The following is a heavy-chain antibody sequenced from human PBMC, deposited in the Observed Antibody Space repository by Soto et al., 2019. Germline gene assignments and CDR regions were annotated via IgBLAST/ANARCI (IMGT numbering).Heavy chain of an antibody. J-gene: IGHJ4*02. CDR1: GFTFSGFD. CDR2: IGTAGDT. CDR3: ARGQEVGAHFFDS. D-gene: IGHD2-15*01. Sequence: EVQLVESGGNLVQPGGSLRLSCEASGFTFSGFDMHWVRQPTGKGLEWVSTIGTAGDTYYAVSVKGRFTISRDNAKNSLCLQVNSLRAGDTAVYFCARGQEVGAHFFDSWGQGTHVTVSS. V-gene: IGHV3-13*01.